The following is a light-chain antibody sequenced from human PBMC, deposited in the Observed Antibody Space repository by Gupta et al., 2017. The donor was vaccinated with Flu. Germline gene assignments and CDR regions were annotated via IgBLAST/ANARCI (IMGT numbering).Light chain of an antibody. J-gene: IGKJ5*01. CDR2: GAS. CDR3: QQHDRPPLIT. CDR1: QSISSSY. V-gene: IGKV3-20*01. Sequence: IVFTQSPGTLSVSPGERATFSCRASQSISSSYLACYQQKPGQAPRLLIYGASSRATGIPDRCKGSGFGTDFTFTISRLEPEDVAVYYCQQHDRPPLITFGQGTRLEIK.